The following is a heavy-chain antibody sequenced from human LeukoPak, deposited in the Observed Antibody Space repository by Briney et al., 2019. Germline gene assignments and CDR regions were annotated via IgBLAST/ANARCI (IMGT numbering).Heavy chain of an antibody. CDR3: ARQGDSSGWSRLRRDYYYGMDV. CDR2: INHSGST. V-gene: IGHV4-34*01. Sequence: PSETLSLTCAVYGGSFSGYYWSWIRQPPGKGLEWIGEINHSGSTNYNPSLKSRVTISVDTSKNQFSLKLSSVTAADTAVYYCARQGDSSGWSRLRRDYYYGMDVWGQGTTVTVSS. J-gene: IGHJ6*02. D-gene: IGHD6-19*01. CDR1: GGSFSGYY.